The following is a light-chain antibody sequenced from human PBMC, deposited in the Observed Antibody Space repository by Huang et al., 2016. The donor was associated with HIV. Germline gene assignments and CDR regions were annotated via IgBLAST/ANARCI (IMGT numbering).Light chain of an antibody. CDR3: QQYNHWPKT. Sequence: EILMTQSPATLSVSPGEISTLSCRASQGVSGNVAWYRQKPGQAPRLLICGASTRATGVPARFSGRGSGSEFTLTISSLQSEDFAVYYCQQYNHWPKTFGQGTKVEIK. CDR1: QGVSGN. J-gene: IGKJ1*01. V-gene: IGKV3-15*01. CDR2: GAS.